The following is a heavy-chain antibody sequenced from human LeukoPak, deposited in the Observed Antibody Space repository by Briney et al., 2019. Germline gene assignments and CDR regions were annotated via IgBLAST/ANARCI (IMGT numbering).Heavy chain of an antibody. D-gene: IGHD3-10*02. CDR3: AELGITMIGGV. V-gene: IGHV3-48*03. Sequence: GGSLRLSCAASGFAFNSYAMNWVRQAPGKGLEWVSYISSSGSTIYYADSVKGRFTISRDNAKNSLYLQMNSLRAEDTAVYYCAELGITMIGGVWGKGTTVTISS. J-gene: IGHJ6*04. CDR2: ISSSGSTI. CDR1: GFAFNSYA.